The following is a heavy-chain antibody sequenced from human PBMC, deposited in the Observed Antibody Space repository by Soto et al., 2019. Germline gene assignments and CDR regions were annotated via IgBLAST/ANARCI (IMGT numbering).Heavy chain of an antibody. J-gene: IGHJ6*02. CDR2: ISAYNGNT. CDR1: GYTFTSYG. Sequence: QVQLVQSGAEVKKPGASVKVSCKASGYTFTSYGISWVRQAPGQGLEWMGWISAYNGNTNYAQKLQGRVTMTTDTSTSTAEMELRSLRSDDTAVYYCASVGYCISTSCYFDYYYYYGMDVWGQGTTVTVSS. D-gene: IGHD2-2*01. V-gene: IGHV1-18*01. CDR3: ASVGYCISTSCYFDYYYYYGMDV.